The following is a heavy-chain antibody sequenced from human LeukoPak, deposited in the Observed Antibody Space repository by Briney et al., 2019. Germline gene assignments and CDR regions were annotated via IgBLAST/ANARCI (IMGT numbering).Heavy chain of an antibody. J-gene: IGHJ3*02. CDR3: ASRDPKRYCSSTSCYGDAFDI. Sequence: GGLRLSCAASGFTFSSYSMNWVRQAPGKGLEWVANIKQDGSEKYYVDSVKGRFTISRDNAKNSLYLQMNSLRAEDTAVYYCASRDPKRYCSSTSCYGDAFDIWGQGTMVTVSS. CDR2: IKQDGSEK. D-gene: IGHD2-2*01. CDR1: GFTFSSYS. V-gene: IGHV3-7*01.